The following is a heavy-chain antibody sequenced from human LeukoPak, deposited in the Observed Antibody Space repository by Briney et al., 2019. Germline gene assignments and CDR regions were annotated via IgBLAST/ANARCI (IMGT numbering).Heavy chain of an antibody. CDR3: ARHWGGKVDY. D-gene: IGHD3-16*01. J-gene: IGHJ4*02. V-gene: IGHV4-59*08. CDR1: GGSISSYY. Sequence: SETLSLTCTVSGGSISSYYWSWIRQPPGKGLEWIGYTYFSGSTNYNPSLKSRATLSLDTSKNQFSLKLSSVTAADTAVYYCARHWGGKVDYWGQGTLVTVSS. CDR2: TYFSGST.